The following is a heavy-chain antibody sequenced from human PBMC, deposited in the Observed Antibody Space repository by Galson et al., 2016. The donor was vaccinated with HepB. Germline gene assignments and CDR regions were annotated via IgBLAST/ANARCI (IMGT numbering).Heavy chain of an antibody. CDR3: ARKLYYYDSSDFGWFDP. CDR2: IYSGGST. V-gene: IGHV3-53*01. CDR1: GFTVSSSY. Sequence: SLRLSCAASGFTVSSSYMSWVRQAPGKGLEWVSVIYSGGSTYYADSVKGRFTISRDNAKKSLYLQVNSLRAEDTAVYYCARKLYYYDSSDFGWFDPWGQGTLVTVSS. J-gene: IGHJ5*02. D-gene: IGHD3-22*01.